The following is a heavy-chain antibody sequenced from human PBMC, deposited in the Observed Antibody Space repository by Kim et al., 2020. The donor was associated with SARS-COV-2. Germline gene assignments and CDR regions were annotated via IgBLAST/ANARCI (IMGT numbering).Heavy chain of an antibody. D-gene: IGHD3-10*01. CDR1: GFTFSDHY. V-gene: IGHV3-72*01. Sequence: GGSLRLSCAASGFTFSDHYMDWVRQAPGKGLEWVGRTRNKANSYTTEYAASVKGRFTISRDDSKNSLYLQMNSLKTEDTAVYYCARAAGVGSGSYDYWGRGTLVTVSS. CDR3: ARAAGVGSGSYDY. CDR2: TRNKANSYTT. J-gene: IGHJ4*02.